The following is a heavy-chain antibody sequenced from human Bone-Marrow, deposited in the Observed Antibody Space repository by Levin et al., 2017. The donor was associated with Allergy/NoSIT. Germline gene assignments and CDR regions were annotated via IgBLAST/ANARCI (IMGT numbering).Heavy chain of an antibody. Sequence: ASVKVSCKASGYTFTDYFIHWVRLAPGQGLEWMGRINPNSGDTDSLQNFQGTVTMTRDTSISTAYMEVTSLTSNDTALYYCARISSAAFHMWGQRTVVTVTS. D-gene: IGHD6-19*01. CDR2: INPNSGDT. CDR1: GYTFTDYF. J-gene: IGHJ3*02. V-gene: IGHV1-2*06. CDR3: ARISSAAFHM.